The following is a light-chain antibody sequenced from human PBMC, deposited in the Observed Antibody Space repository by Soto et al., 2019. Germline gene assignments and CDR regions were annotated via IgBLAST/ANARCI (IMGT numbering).Light chain of an antibody. V-gene: IGKV3-20*01. J-gene: IGKJ1*01. CDR2: GAS. CDR3: QQYASSRT. Sequence: EIVLTQSRGTLSLSPGERATLSCRASQSVTNNYLAWFQQKPGQAPRLLMYGASSRATGIPDRFSGSGSGTDFTLTITRLEPEDFAVYYCQQYASSRTFGQGTKVDIK. CDR1: QSVTNNY.